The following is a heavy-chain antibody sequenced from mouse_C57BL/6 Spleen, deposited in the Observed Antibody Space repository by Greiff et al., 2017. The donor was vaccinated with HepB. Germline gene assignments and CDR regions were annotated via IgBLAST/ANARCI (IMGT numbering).Heavy chain of an antibody. D-gene: IGHD3-2*02. CDR1: GYTFTSYW. V-gene: IGHV1-69*01. Sequence: QVQLKQPGAELVMPGASVKLSCKASGYTFTSYWMHWVKQRPGQGLEWIGEIDPSDSYTNYNQKFKGKSTLTVDKSSSTAYMQLSSLTSEDSAVYYCARVGSSGGIYYAMDYWGQGTSVTVSS. CDR2: IDPSDSYT. J-gene: IGHJ4*01. CDR3: ARVGSSGGIYYAMDY.